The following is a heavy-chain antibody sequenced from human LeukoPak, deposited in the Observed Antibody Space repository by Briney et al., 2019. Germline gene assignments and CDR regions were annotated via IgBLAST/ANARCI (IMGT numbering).Heavy chain of an antibody. CDR1: GYTFTSYA. D-gene: IGHD6-19*01. CDR2: INTNTGNP. CDR3: ARASRDSSGWYYYYYYMDV. Sequence: ASVKVSCKASGYTFTSYAMNWVRQAPGQGLEWMGWINTNTGNPTYAQGFTGRFVLSLDTSVSTAYLQISSLKAEDTAVYYCARASRDSSGWYYYYYYMDVWGKGTTVTVSS. V-gene: IGHV7-4-1*02. J-gene: IGHJ6*03.